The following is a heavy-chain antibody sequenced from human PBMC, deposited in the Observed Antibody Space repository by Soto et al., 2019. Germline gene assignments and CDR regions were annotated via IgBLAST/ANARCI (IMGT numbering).Heavy chain of an antibody. V-gene: IGHV3-30*18. Sequence: QVQLVESGGGVVQPGRSLRLSCAASGFTFSSYGMHWVRQAPGKGLEWVAVISYDGSNRYYADSVKGRFTISRDNSKNTLYLQMNSPRAEDTAVYYCANRGMGPLKDFEYWGQGTLVTVSS. J-gene: IGHJ4*02. CDR1: GFTFSSYG. D-gene: IGHD3-10*01. CDR2: ISYDGSNR. CDR3: ANRGMGPLKDFEY.